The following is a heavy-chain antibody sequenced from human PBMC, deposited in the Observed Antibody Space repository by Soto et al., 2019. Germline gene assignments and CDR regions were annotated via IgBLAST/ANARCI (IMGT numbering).Heavy chain of an antibody. V-gene: IGHV4-34*01. CDR1: GGSFSGYY. D-gene: IGHD4-17*01. CDR2: INHSGNT. Sequence: QAQLQQWGAGLLKPSETLSLTCAVYGGSFSGYYWSWIRQPPGKGLEWIGEINHSGNTNYNPSLTNRLTISGDTPQKQFSLKLNVVSAADTAVYYCARDHRVADYGDTSVDNWGQGTLLTVSS. J-gene: IGHJ4*02. CDR3: ARDHRVADYGDTSVDN.